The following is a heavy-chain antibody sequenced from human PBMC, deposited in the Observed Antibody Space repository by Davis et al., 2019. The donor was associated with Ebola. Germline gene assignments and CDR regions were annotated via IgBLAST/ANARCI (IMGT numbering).Heavy chain of an antibody. Sequence: PGRSLRPSCLLPGSTSHNLAMHWVRQLPGTCLEWVSGIYWNSGDTGYVDSVKGRFTISRDTAKNTVVLQMNSVRAEDTAVYYCERGNYDEYWGQGTLVTVSS. CDR1: GSTSHNLA. D-gene: IGHD1-7*01. J-gene: IGHJ4*02. V-gene: IGHV3-9*02. CDR2: IYWNSGDT. CDR3: ERGNYDEY.